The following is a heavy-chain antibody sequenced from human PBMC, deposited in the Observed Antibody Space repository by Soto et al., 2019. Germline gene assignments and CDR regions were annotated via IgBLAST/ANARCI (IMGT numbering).Heavy chain of an antibody. V-gene: IGHV3-30-3*01. CDR2: ISYDGSNK. CDR1: GFTFSSYA. J-gene: IGHJ3*02. Sequence: GGSLRLSCAASGFTFSSYAMHWVRQAPGKGLEWVAVISYDGSNKYYADSVKGRFTISRDNSKNTLYLQMNSLRAEDTAVYYCAREGGYYDSSGYYGTDAFDIWGQGTMVTV. D-gene: IGHD3-22*01. CDR3: AREGGYYDSSGYYGTDAFDI.